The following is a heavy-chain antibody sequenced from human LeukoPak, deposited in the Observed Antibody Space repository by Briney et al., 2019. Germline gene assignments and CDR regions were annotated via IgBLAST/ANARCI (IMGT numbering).Heavy chain of an antibody. CDR1: GFTFNTFN. Sequence: GGSLRLSCAASGFTFNTFNMNWVRQAPGKGLEWVSSITNGGDYMYYADSVKGRFTTSRDNAKNSLSLQLNSLRVEDTAVYYCARGHYDVLAASYKWTPDYWGQGTLVTVSS. CDR2: ITNGGDYM. D-gene: IGHD3-9*01. V-gene: IGHV3-21*01. CDR3: ARGHYDVLAASYKWTPDY. J-gene: IGHJ4*02.